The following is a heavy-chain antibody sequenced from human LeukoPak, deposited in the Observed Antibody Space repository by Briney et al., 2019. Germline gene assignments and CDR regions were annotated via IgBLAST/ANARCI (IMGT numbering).Heavy chain of an antibody. D-gene: IGHD2-21*02. CDR2: MNPKSGDP. Sequence: ASVKVSCKASGYSPSDYNINWVRQATGQGHEWMGSMNPKSGDPVYAQKFQGRVTMTRDTSTNTVDMELSSLRSEDTAVYYCATGLTPNTFDVWGQGTMVTVSS. CDR1: GYSPSDYN. J-gene: IGHJ3*01. V-gene: IGHV1-8*02. CDR3: ATGLTPNTFDV.